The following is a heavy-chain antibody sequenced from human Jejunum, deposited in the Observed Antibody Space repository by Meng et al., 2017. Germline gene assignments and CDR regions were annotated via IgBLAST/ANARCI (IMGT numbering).Heavy chain of an antibody. D-gene: IGHD6-13*01. CDR3: ATIADNAFDI. Sequence: GESLKISCAASGFTFSDYWMTWLRQAPGKGLEWVANMNQDGSKHYYVDSVKGRFTISRDNAKNSLYLQLNSLRAEDTAVYYCATIADNAFDIWGQGAMVTVSS. CDR1: GFTFSDYW. CDR2: MNQDGSKH. J-gene: IGHJ3*02. V-gene: IGHV3-7*01.